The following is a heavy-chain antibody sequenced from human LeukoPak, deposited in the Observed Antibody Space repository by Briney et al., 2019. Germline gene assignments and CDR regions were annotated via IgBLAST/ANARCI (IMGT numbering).Heavy chain of an antibody. CDR1: GFALSHYG. CDR3: ARGLLGYCSSTSCSLGAFDI. V-gene: IGHV1-18*01. J-gene: IGHJ3*02. Sequence: GAPVKVSFQASGFALSHYGINWVGQAPGKRGEGLGWVSAYNGNTNYAQKLQGRVTMTTDTSTSTAYMELRSLRSDDTAVYYCARGLLGYCSSTSCSLGAFDIWGQGTMVTVSS. CDR2: VSAYNGNT. D-gene: IGHD2-2*01.